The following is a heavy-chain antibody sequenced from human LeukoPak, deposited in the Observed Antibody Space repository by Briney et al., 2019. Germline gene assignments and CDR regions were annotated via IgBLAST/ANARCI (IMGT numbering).Heavy chain of an antibody. V-gene: IGHV3-23*01. Sequence: GGSLRLSCAASGFTFSTYAMTWVRQAPGKGLEWVSAISGSGGSTYYADSVKGRFTISRDNSKNTLYLQMNSLRAEDTAVYYCAKDYRGVAAAGTLGYFDYWGQGTLVTVSS. J-gene: IGHJ4*02. CDR2: ISGSGGST. CDR3: AKDYRGVAAAGTLGYFDY. D-gene: IGHD6-13*01. CDR1: GFTFSTYA.